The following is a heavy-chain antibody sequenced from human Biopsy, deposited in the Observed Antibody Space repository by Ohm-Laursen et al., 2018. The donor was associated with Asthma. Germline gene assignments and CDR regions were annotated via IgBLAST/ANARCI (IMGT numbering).Heavy chain of an antibody. CDR3: AREGVAGTHIED. CDR2: ISYDGSSI. Sequence: SLRLSCAASRFTYEMHWVRQAPGKGLEWIAAISYDGSSIYYADSVKGRFTISRDNSKNTLSLQMNSLTAEDTAVYYCAREGVAGTHIEDWGQGTLVTVSS. D-gene: IGHD6-19*01. V-gene: IGHV3-30-3*01. J-gene: IGHJ4*02. CDR1: RFTYE.